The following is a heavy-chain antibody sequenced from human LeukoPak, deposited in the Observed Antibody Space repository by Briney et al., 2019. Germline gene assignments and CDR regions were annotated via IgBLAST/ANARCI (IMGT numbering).Heavy chain of an antibody. CDR2: ISAYNGNT. Sequence: ASVKVSCKASGYTFTSYGISWVRQAPGQGLEWMGWISAYNGNTNYAQKFQGGVTMTRDTSISTAYMELSRLRSDDTAVYYCARGFDFWSGNELDSWGQGTLLTVSS. V-gene: IGHV1-18*01. J-gene: IGHJ4*02. CDR1: GYTFTSYG. D-gene: IGHD3-3*01. CDR3: ARGFDFWSGNELDS.